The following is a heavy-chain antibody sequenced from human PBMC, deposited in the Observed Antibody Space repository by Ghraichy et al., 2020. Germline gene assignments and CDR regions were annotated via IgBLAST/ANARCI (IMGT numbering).Heavy chain of an antibody. Sequence: SETLSLTCTVSGGSISNYFWSWIRQPAGKGLEWIGRLYTSGSTNYNPSLKSRVTMSVDTSKNQFSLKLSSVTAADTAVYYCARLLNDNSDYYFDYWGQGTLVTV. CDR1: GGSISNYF. CDR3: ARLLNDNSDYYFDY. D-gene: IGHD3-22*01. CDR2: LYTSGST. J-gene: IGHJ4*02. V-gene: IGHV4-4*07.